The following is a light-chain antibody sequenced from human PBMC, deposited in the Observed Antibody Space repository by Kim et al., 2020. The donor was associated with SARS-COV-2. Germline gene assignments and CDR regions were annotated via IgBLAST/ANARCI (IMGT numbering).Light chain of an antibody. J-gene: IGLJ3*02. Sequence: GQTLTISCSGGSSNIGGNYVSWYQQIPGTVPKLLIFDNTNRPSGIPDRFSGSKSGTSAPLGIAGLQTGDEADYYCETWDSTLQAGVFGGGTQLTVL. V-gene: IGLV1-51*01. CDR1: SSNIGGNY. CDR3: ETWDSTLQAGV. CDR2: DNT.